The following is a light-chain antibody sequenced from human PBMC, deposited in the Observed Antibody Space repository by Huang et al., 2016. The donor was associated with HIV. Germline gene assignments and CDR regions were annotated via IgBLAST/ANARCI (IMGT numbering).Light chain of an antibody. CDR2: WAS. J-gene: IGKJ3*01. V-gene: IGKV4-1*01. CDR1: QTILHDSDSRNY. CDR3: QQYYSSPFT. Sequence: DIVMTQSPDSLAVSLGERATINCKSSQTILHDSDSRNYLARYQQKPGQPPKLLIHWASSRKSGVPDRFIGSGSGTDFTLTISSLQAEDVAVYYCQQYYSSPFTFGPGTNVDI.